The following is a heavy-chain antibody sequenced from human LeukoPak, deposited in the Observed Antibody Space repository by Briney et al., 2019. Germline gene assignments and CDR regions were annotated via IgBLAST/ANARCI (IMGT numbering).Heavy chain of an antibody. CDR1: GGSFSGYY. D-gene: IGHD3-10*01. CDR2: INHSGST. CDR3: ARRPNRDRGSGSYYNFYSPSRANWFDP. Sequence: SETLSLTCAVYGGSFSGYYWSWIRQPPGKGLEWIGEINHSGSTNYNPSLKSRVTISVDTSKNQFSLKLSSVTAADTAVYYCARRPNRDRGSGSYYNFYSPSRANWFDPWGQGTLVTVSS. J-gene: IGHJ5*02. V-gene: IGHV4-34*01.